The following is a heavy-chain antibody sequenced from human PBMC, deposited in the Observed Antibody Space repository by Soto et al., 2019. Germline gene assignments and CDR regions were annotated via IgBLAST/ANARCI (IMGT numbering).Heavy chain of an antibody. V-gene: IGHV6-1*01. CDR2: TYYRSKWYN. CDR3: ARETYSSGWYRAYYYGMDV. CDR1: GDSVSSNSAA. D-gene: IGHD6-19*01. J-gene: IGHJ6*02. Sequence: QVQLQQSGPGLVKPSQTLSLTCAISGDSVSSNSAAWNWIRQSPSRGLEWLGRTYYRSKWYNDYAVSVKSRITINPDTSKNRFSLQLNSVTPEDTAVYYCARETYSSGWYRAYYYGMDVWGQGTTVTVSS.